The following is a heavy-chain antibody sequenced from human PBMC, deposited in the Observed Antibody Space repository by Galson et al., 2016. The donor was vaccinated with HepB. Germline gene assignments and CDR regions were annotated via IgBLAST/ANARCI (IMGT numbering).Heavy chain of an antibody. CDR2: VHYSGTT. CDR1: GHY. CDR3: ARDGRAWVGLDV. V-gene: IGHV4-59*11. D-gene: IGHD3/OR15-3a*01. Sequence: GHYWSWIRQPPGKGLEWIGYVHYSGTTNYNPSLKSRVSISIDTSKTHFSLRLTSLTAADTAIYFCARDGRAWVGLDVWGQGTTVTVSS. J-gene: IGHJ6*02.